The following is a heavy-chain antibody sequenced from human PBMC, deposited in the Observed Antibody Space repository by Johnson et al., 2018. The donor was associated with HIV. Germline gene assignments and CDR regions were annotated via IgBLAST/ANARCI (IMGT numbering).Heavy chain of an antibody. D-gene: IGHD6-19*01. Sequence: VQLVESGGGVVQPGRSLRLSCAASGFTFDDYAMHWVRQAPGKGLEWVSGISWNSGSIGYADSVKGRFTISRDNAKNSLYLQMNSLRAEDTALYYCAKDLRIAVAGVAFDIWGQGTMVTVSS. V-gene: IGHV3-9*01. CDR2: ISWNSGSI. J-gene: IGHJ3*02. CDR3: AKDLRIAVAGVAFDI. CDR1: GFTFDDYA.